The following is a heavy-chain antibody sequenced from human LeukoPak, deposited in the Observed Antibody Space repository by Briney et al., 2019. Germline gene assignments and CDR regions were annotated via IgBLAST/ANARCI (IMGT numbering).Heavy chain of an antibody. J-gene: IGHJ6*02. Sequence: GGSLRLSCAATGFTFSNYTMTWVRQAPGKGLQWVSTISGSGDSTYYADSVKGRFTISRDNSKNTLYLQMNSLRAEDTAVYYCARVRDNYGMDVWGQGTTVIVSS. V-gene: IGHV3-23*01. CDR1: GFTFSNYT. CDR3: ARVRDNYGMDV. CDR2: ISGSGDST. D-gene: IGHD5-24*01.